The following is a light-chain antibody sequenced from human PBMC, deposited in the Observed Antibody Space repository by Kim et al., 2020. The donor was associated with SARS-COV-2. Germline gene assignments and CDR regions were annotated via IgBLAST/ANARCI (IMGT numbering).Light chain of an antibody. V-gene: IGKV3-15*01. J-gene: IGKJ1*01. CDR1: QSVSSN. Sequence: VCPGERPTHPCRASQSVSSNLAWYQQKPRQAPRHLIYSASTRATGIPARFIGSGSGTEFTLTNSSLQSEDFAVYYCQQYSHWPRRFVQGAKVDIK. CDR3: QQYSHWPRR. CDR2: SAS.